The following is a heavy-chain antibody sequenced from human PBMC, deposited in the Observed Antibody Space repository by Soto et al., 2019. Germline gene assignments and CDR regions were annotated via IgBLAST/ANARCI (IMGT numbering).Heavy chain of an antibody. D-gene: IGHD2-15*01. J-gene: IGHJ5*02. CDR3: ARRLRCSGGSCYWFDP. V-gene: IGHV4-39*01. CDR1: GGSISSSRYD. CDR2: IYYSGST. Sequence: SETLSLTCTVSGGSISSSRYDGGWIRQPPGKGLEWIGSIYYSGSTYYNPSLKSRVTISVDTSKNQFPLKLSSVTAADTAVYYCARRLRCSGGSCYWFDPWGQGTLVTVSS.